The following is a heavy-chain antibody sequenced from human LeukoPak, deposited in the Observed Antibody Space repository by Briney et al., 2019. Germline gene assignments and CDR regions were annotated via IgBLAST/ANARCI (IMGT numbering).Heavy chain of an antibody. CDR3: ARGDQLRRDAFDI. CDR1: GGSISSSSYY. Sequence: SETLSLTCTVSGGSISSSSYYWGWIRQPPGKGLEWIGYIYYSGSTNYNPSLKSRVTISVDTSKNQFSLKLSSVTAADTAVYYCARGDQLRRDAFDIWGQGTMVTVSS. J-gene: IGHJ3*02. V-gene: IGHV4-61*05. CDR2: IYYSGST. D-gene: IGHD1-7*01.